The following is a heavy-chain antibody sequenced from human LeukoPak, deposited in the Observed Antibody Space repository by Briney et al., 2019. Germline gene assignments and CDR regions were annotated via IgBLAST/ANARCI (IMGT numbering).Heavy chain of an antibody. V-gene: IGHV1-69*04. CDR2: IIPILGIT. D-gene: IGHD6-13*01. CDR1: GGTVSSYA. J-gene: IGHJ5*02. Sequence: ASVKVSYKASGGTVSSYAISWVRQASGQGLEWMGRIIPILGITNYAQKFQGRVTITADKSTSTAYMELSSLRSEDTAVYYCAIGQQQLVLDPWGQGTLVTVSS. CDR3: AIGQQQLVLDP.